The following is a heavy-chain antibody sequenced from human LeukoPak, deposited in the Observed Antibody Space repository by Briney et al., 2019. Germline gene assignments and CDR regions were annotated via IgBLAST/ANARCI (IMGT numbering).Heavy chain of an antibody. CDR1: GYTFTSYG. V-gene: IGHV1-18*01. D-gene: IGHD6-19*01. CDR3: ARTFAVASHDY. Sequence: ASVKVSCKASGYTFTSYGISWVRQAPGQGLEWMGWISAYNGNTNYAQKLQGRVTMTTDASTSTAYLELRSLRSDDTAVYYCARTFAVASHDYWGQGTLVTVSS. J-gene: IGHJ4*02. CDR2: ISAYNGNT.